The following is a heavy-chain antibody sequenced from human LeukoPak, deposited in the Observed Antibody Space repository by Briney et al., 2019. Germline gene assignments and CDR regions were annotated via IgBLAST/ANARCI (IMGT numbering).Heavy chain of an antibody. D-gene: IGHD5-18*01. V-gene: IGHV4-4*02. J-gene: IGHJ4*02. CDR2: IYHSGST. Sequence: SETLSLTCAVSGGSISSSNWWSWVRQPPGKGLEWIGEIYHSGSTNYNPSLKSRVTISVDTSKNQFSLKLSSVTAADTAVYYCARGKFRGYSYGTAFDYWGQGTLVTVSS. CDR3: ARGKFRGYSYGTAFDY. CDR1: GGSISSSNW.